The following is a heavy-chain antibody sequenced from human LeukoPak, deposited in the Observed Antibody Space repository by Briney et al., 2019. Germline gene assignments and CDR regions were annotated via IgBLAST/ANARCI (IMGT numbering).Heavy chain of an antibody. V-gene: IGHV3-74*01. J-gene: IGHJ4*02. CDR3: AKDQSYNYGLYYFDF. D-gene: IGHD5-18*01. CDR1: GFTFSSYW. Sequence: SGGSLRLSCAASGFTFSSYWMHWVRQAPGKGLVWVSRINSDGSSTSYADSVKGRFTISRDNSKNTLYLQMNSLRAEDTAVYYCAKDQSYNYGLYYFDFWGQGTLVTVSS. CDR2: INSDGSST.